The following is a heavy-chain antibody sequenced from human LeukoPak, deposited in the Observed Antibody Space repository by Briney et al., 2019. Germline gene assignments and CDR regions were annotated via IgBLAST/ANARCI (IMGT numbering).Heavy chain of an antibody. J-gene: IGHJ4*02. CDR2: IKQDGRDK. CDR1: GFTFSSYW. D-gene: IGHD6-19*01. Sequence: PGGSLRFSCAASGFTFSSYWMNWVRQAPGKGLEWVATIKQDGRDKYYVDSVKGRFTISRDDAKNSLYLQMNSLRVEDTAVYHCVRYFTAVAPTLRLDYWGQGTLVTVSS. V-gene: IGHV3-7*03. CDR3: VRYFTAVAPTLRLDY.